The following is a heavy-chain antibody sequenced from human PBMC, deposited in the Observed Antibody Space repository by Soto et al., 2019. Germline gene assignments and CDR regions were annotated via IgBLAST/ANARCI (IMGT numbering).Heavy chain of an antibody. Sequence: GGSLRLSCAASGFTFSSYWMHWVRQAPGKGLVWVSRINSDGSSTSYADSVKGRFTISRDNAKNTLYLQMNSLRAEDTAVYYCARDGRPLHYYDSSGYYEHYYYYGMDVWGQGTTVTVSS. J-gene: IGHJ6*02. D-gene: IGHD3-22*01. CDR1: GFTFSSYW. V-gene: IGHV3-74*01. CDR3: ARDGRPLHYYDSSGYYEHYYYYGMDV. CDR2: INSDGSST.